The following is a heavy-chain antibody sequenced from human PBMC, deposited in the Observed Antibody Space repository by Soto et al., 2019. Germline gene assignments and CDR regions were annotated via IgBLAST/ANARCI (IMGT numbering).Heavy chain of an antibody. CDR2: ISWNSGSL. J-gene: IGHJ4*02. V-gene: IGHV3-9*01. CDR1: GFTFDDYA. Sequence: EVQLVESGGGLVQPGRSLRLSCAASGFTFDDYAMHWVRQAPGKGLEWVSGISWNSGSLGYADSVKGRFTISRDNAKNSLYLQMNSLRAEDTALYYCAKATVAGRGGEFDYWGQGTLVTVSS. CDR3: AKATVAGRGGEFDY. D-gene: IGHD6-19*01.